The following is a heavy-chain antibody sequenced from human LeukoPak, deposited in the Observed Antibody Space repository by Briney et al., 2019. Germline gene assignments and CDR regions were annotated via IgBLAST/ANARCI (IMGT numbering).Heavy chain of an antibody. V-gene: IGHV5-51*01. Sequence: GESLKISCKGSGYSFPTYWIGWVRQMSGKGLEWMGIIYPAGSDTRYSPSFQGQVTISADKSITTAYLQWTSLKASDTAMYYCARLTGTQYYFDYWGQGALVTVSS. CDR1: GYSFPTYW. J-gene: IGHJ4*02. CDR2: IYPAGSDT. D-gene: IGHD2-8*02. CDR3: ARLTGTQYYFDY.